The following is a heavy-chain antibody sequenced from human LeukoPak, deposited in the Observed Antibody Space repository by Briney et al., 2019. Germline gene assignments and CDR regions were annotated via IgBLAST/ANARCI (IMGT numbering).Heavy chain of an antibody. J-gene: IGHJ4*02. V-gene: IGHV1-18*01. CDR1: GYTFTIYG. Sequence: ASVTVSFKASGYTFTIYGISWVRQAPGQGLEWMGWISTHNGNTNYAQKFQGRVTMTTDTSTSTAYMELRSLRSDDTAVYYCARGASYVILTGYSYFDYWGQGTLVTVSS. CDR2: ISTHNGNT. CDR3: ARGASYVILTGYSYFDY. D-gene: IGHD3-9*01.